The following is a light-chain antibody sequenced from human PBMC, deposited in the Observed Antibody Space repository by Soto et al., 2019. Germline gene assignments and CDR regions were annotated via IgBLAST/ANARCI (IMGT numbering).Light chain of an antibody. CDR1: SSDVGGYNY. Sequence: QSALTQPASVSGSPGQSITISCTGTSSDVGGYNYVSWYQQHPGKAPKLMIYDVSNRPSGVSNRFSGSKSGNTASLTISGLQAEDENDYDSSAYTSRSPLVSRGGTVLTVL. J-gene: IGLJ2*01. CDR3: SAYTSRSPLV. V-gene: IGLV2-14*01. CDR2: DVS.